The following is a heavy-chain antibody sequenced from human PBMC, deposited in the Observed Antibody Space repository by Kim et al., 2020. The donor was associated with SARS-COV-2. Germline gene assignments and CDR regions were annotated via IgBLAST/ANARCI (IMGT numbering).Heavy chain of an antibody. Sequence: ASVKVSCKASGYTFTSYGISWVRQAPGQGLEWMGWISAYNGNTNYAQKLQGRVTMTTDTSTSTAYMELRSLRSDDTAVYYCARTPLAKLLWFGETKYYFDYWGQGTLVTVSS. CDR3: ARTPLAKLLWFGETKYYFDY. CDR1: GYTFTSYG. D-gene: IGHD3-10*01. CDR2: ISAYNGNT. V-gene: IGHV1-18*01. J-gene: IGHJ4*02.